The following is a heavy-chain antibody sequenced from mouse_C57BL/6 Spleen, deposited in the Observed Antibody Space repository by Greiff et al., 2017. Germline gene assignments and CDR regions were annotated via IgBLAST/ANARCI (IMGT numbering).Heavy chain of an antibody. Sequence: VKLQQPGAELVKPGASVKMSCKASGYTFTSYWITWVKQRPGQGLEWIGDIYPGSGSTNYNEKFKSKATLTVDTSSSTAYMQLSSLTSEDSAVYYCARKGYDQYYFDYWGQGTTLTVSS. J-gene: IGHJ2*01. CDR2: IYPGSGST. CDR3: ARKGYDQYYFDY. V-gene: IGHV1-55*01. CDR1: GYTFTSYW. D-gene: IGHD2-2*01.